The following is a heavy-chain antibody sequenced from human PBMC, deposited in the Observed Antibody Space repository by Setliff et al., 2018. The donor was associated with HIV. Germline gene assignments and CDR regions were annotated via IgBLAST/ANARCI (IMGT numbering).Heavy chain of an antibody. CDR2: FDPIESGDFHSSNT. CDR3: ARLGDSSGYYGPSGSYFDY. CDR1: GGSISNYC. V-gene: IGHV4-59*08. D-gene: IGHD3-22*01. Sequence: PSETLSLTCTVSGGSISNYCWSWGRQPPGKGLEWVGYFDPIESGDFHSSNTVYSPSFRSRVTLALDTSKTQFSLKLSSVTAADTACYYCARLGDSSGYYGPSGSYFDYWGQGTLVTVSS. J-gene: IGHJ4*02.